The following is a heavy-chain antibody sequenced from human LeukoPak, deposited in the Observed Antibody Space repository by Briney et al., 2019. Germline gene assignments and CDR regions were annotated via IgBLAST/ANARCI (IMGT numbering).Heavy chain of an antibody. CDR3: APRGP. V-gene: IGHV3-23*01. CDR1: GFTFSNYV. CDR2: ISGSGGTT. J-gene: IGHJ5*02. D-gene: IGHD3-10*01. Sequence: PGGSLRLSCAASGFTFSNYVMSWVRQAPGKGLQWVSGISGSGGTTDYADSVKGRFTISRDNSKNMLYLQMNSLRAEDTAVYYCAPRGPWGQGTLVTVSS.